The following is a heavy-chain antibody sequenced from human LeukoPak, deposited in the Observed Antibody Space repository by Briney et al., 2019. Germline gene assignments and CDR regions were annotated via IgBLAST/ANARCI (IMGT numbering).Heavy chain of an antibody. D-gene: IGHD6-6*01. Sequence: ASVKVSCKVSGYTLTELSMHWVRQAPGKGLEWMGGFDPEDGETIYAQKFQGRVTMTEDTSTDTAYMELSSLRSEDTAVYYCATDSRSLAARPNSGYWGQGTLVTVSS. V-gene: IGHV1-24*01. CDR1: GYTLTELS. J-gene: IGHJ4*02. CDR2: FDPEDGET. CDR3: ATDSRSLAARPNSGY.